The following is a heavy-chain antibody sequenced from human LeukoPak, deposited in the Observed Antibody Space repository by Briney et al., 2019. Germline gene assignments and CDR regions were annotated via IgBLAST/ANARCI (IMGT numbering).Heavy chain of an antibody. CDR1: GYTFTGDY. Sequence: ASVKVSCKVSGYTFTGDYIHWGRQAPGEGGERMGRINPNSGGTNYAQNFQGRVTMTRDTSISTAYMELSSLTFDDTAVYYCARAVTGYDYWGQGTLVTVSS. V-gene: IGHV1-2*06. CDR3: ARAVTGYDY. J-gene: IGHJ4*02. CDR2: INPNSGGT. D-gene: IGHD6-19*01.